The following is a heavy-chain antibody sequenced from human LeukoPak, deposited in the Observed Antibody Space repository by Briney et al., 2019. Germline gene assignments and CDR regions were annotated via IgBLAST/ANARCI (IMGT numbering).Heavy chain of an antibody. CDR1: GFTFSSYS. D-gene: IGHD2-2*01. J-gene: IGHJ4*02. CDR2: ISSSSSYR. CDR3: ASRYCSSTSCIDY. V-gene: IGHV3-21*01. Sequence: GGSLRLSCAASGFTFSSYSMSWVRQAPGKGLEWVSSISSSSSYRYYADSVKGRFTISRDNAKNSLYLQMNSLRAEDTAVYYCASRYCSSTSCIDYWGQGTLVTVSS.